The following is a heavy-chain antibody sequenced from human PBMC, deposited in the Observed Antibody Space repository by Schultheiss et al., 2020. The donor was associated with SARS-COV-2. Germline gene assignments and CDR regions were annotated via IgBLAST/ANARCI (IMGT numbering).Heavy chain of an antibody. CDR3: ARLGSSSWYGFDY. Sequence: SETLSLTCTVSGGSISGYYWSWIRQPPGKGLEWIGYIYYSGSTNYNPSLKSRVTISVDTSKNQFSLKLSSVTAADTAVYYCARLGSSSWYGFDYWGQGTLVTVSS. CDR2: IYYSGST. V-gene: IGHV4-59*08. D-gene: IGHD6-13*01. J-gene: IGHJ4*02. CDR1: GGSISGYY.